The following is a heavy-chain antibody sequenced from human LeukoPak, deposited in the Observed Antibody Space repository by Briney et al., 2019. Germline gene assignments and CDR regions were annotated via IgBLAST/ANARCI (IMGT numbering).Heavy chain of an antibody. Sequence: ASVKVSCKASGYTFTGYYMHWVRQAPGQGLEWMGWINPNSGGTNYAQKFQGRVTMTRDTSISTAYMELSRLRSDDTAVYYCARVKVVVVAATTRDYYYDMDVWGQGTTVTVSS. CDR2: INPNSGGT. CDR3: ARVKVVVVAATTRDYYYDMDV. CDR1: GYTFTGYY. D-gene: IGHD2-15*01. J-gene: IGHJ6*02. V-gene: IGHV1-2*02.